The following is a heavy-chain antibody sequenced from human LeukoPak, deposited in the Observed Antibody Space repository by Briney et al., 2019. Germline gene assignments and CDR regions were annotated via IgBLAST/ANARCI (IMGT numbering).Heavy chain of an antibody. V-gene: IGHV3-23*01. CDR2: ISGSGGST. D-gene: IGHD3-22*01. Sequence: GGSLRLSCAASGFTFSSYAMSWVRQAPGKGLEWVSAISGSGGSTYYADSVKGRFTISRDNSKNTLYLQVNSLRAEDTAVFYCAKDPRTTMIVRAPAWGQGTLVTVSS. J-gene: IGHJ4*02. CDR3: AKDPRTTMIVRAPA. CDR1: GFTFSSYA.